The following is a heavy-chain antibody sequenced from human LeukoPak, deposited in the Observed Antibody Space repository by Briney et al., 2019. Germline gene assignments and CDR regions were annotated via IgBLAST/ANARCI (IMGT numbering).Heavy chain of an antibody. V-gene: IGHV3-66*01. Sequence: LSGGSLRLSCAASGFSVGSNYMTWVRQAPGKGLEWVSLIYSGGSTYYADSVKGRFTISRDNSKNMLYLQMNSLRAEDTAVYYCARAPSGYHNTGGQGTLVTVSS. CDR2: IYSGGST. D-gene: IGHD5-12*01. J-gene: IGHJ4*02. CDR3: ARAPSGYHNT. CDR1: GFSVGSNY.